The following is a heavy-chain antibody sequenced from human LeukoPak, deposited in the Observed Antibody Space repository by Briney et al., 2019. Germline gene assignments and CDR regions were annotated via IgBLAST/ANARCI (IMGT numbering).Heavy chain of an antibody. V-gene: IGHV4-59*01. CDR3: ARGKYFDWLLGWFDP. CDR1: GGSISSYY. Sequence: PSETLSLTCTVSGGSISSYYWSWIRQPPGKGLEWIGYIYYSGSTNYNPSLKSRVTISVDTSKNQFSLKLSSVTAADTAVHYCARGKYFDWLLGWFDPWGQGTLVTVSS. CDR2: IYYSGST. D-gene: IGHD3-9*01. J-gene: IGHJ5*02.